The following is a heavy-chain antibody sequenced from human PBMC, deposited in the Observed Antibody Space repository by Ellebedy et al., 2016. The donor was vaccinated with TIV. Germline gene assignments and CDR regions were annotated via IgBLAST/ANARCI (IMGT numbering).Heavy chain of an antibody. Sequence: GESLKISCAASGFTFSDYFMNWVRQAPGKGLEWVSSISSSSNYIYYADSVKGRFTISRDNAKNSLFLQMNSLRAEDTAVYYCASFLIVVVTATTFDYWGQGTLVTVSS. CDR3: ASFLIVVVTATTFDY. D-gene: IGHD2-21*02. CDR2: ISSSSNYI. V-gene: IGHV3-21*01. J-gene: IGHJ4*02. CDR1: GFTFSDYF.